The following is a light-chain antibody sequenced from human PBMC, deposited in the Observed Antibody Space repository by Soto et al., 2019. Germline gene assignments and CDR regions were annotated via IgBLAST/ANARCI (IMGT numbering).Light chain of an antibody. V-gene: IGKV3-20*01. CDR1: QSVSSSY. Sequence: EIVLTQSPGTLSLSPGERATLSCRASQSVSSSYLAWYQQKPGQAPRLLIYGASSRGTGIPNRFSGSGSGTVLPLPISLLEPEDFSSYCCQQYGSPPPRPNTFGQGTKLEIK. J-gene: IGKJ2*01. CDR3: QQYGSPPPRPNT. CDR2: GAS.